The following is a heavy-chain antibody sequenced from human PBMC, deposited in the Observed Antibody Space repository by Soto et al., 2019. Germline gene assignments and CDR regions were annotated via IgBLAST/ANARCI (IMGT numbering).Heavy chain of an antibody. J-gene: IGHJ4*02. V-gene: IGHV4-30-4*01. D-gene: IGHD3-22*01. CDR3: ARRGYYYPYYFDY. Sequence: SETLSLTCTVSGGSISSGDYYWSWIRQPPGKGPEWIGYIYYSGSTYYNPSLKSRVTISVDTSKNQFSLKLSSVTAADTAVYYCARRGYYYPYYFDYWGQGTLVTVSS. CDR2: IYYSGST. CDR1: GGSISSGDYY.